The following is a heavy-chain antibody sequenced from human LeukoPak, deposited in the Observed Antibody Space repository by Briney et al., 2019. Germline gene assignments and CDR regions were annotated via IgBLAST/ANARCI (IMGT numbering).Heavy chain of an antibody. J-gene: IGHJ4*02. V-gene: IGHV1-18*01. D-gene: IGHD2-15*01. Sequence: ASVKVSCKASGYSFTSYGISWVRQAPGQGLEWMGRISAYNGNTNYAQKFQGRVTMTRDTSISTTYMELSSLRSDGTAVYYCARDYCSGRSCYLGFWGQGTLVTVSS. CDR2: ISAYNGNT. CDR1: GYSFTSYG. CDR3: ARDYCSGRSCYLGF.